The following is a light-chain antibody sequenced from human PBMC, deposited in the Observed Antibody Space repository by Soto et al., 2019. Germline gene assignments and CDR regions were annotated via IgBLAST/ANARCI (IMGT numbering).Light chain of an antibody. CDR1: QGISSY. J-gene: IGKJ1*01. CDR3: QQLNSYPRT. Sequence: DIQLTQSPSFLSASVGDLVTIXXRDSQGISSYLAWYQQKPGKAPKIXIYAASTLQRGVPSRFSGSGAGTEFTLTISSLQPEDFATYYCQQLNSYPRTFGQGTKV. CDR2: AAS. V-gene: IGKV1-9*01.